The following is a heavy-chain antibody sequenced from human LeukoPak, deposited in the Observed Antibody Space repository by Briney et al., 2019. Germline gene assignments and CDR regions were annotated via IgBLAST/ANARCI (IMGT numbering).Heavy chain of an antibody. D-gene: IGHD3-22*01. Sequence: ASVNVSCKASGCTFTSYGISWVRQAPAQRREWMGWISAYNGNTNYAQKLQGRVTMTTDTSTSTAYMELRSLRSDDTAVYYCASFRGYANMDVWGQGTTVTVSS. CDR3: ASFRGYANMDV. J-gene: IGHJ6*02. V-gene: IGHV1-18*01. CDR2: ISAYNGNT. CDR1: GCTFTSYG.